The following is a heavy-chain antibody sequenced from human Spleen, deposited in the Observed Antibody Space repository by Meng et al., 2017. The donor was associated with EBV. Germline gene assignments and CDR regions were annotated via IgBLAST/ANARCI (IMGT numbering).Heavy chain of an antibody. CDR1: GGSFSAYY. J-gene: IGHJ4*02. CDR3: ARGGHFGAAAGPDY. Sequence: QVQLPASGPGLLKPSEPLSLTCAVYGGSFSAYYWSWIRQPPGKGLEWIGEINHSGSTNYNPSLKSRVTISVDTSKNQFSLKLSSVTAADTAVYYCARGGHFGAAAGPDYWGQGTLVTVSS. D-gene: IGHD6-13*01. V-gene: IGHV4-34*01. CDR2: INHSGST.